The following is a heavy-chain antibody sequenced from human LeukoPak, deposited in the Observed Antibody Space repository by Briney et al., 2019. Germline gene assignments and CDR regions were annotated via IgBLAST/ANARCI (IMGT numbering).Heavy chain of an antibody. CDR2: INPDSGGT. D-gene: IGHD6-13*01. CDR1: GYTFTGYY. Sequence: GASVKVSCKASGYTFTGYYMHWVRQAPGHGLEWMGWINPDSGGTNYAQKFQGRVTMTRDTSINTAYMELSRLRSDDTAVYYCARGFIVSSSWQTNYYYYMDVWGKGTTVTISS. J-gene: IGHJ6*03. V-gene: IGHV1-2*02. CDR3: ARGFIVSSSWQTNYYYYMDV.